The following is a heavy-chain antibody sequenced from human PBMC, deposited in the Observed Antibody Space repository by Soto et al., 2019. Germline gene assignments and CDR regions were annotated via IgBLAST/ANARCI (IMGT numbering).Heavy chain of an antibody. CDR2: ISSSSSYI. Sequence: EVQLVESGGGLVKPGGSLRLSCAASGFTFSSYSMNWVRQAPGKGLEWVSSISSSSSYIYYADSVKGRFTISRDNTKNSLYLQMNSLRAEDTAVYYCARGLDAYCSSTSCSLLGYWGQGTLVTVSS. CDR1: GFTFSSYS. CDR3: ARGLDAYCSSTSCSLLGY. J-gene: IGHJ4*02. V-gene: IGHV3-21*01. D-gene: IGHD2-2*01.